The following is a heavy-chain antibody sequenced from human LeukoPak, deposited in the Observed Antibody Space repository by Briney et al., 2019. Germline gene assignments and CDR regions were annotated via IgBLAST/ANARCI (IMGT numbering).Heavy chain of an antibody. CDR1: GYIFSDYY. J-gene: IGHJ4*02. CDR3: ARDNAYMLDY. Sequence: ASVKVSCKASGYIFSDYYMHWVRQAPGQGLEWLGWINPKSGAADYAQQFRGRVTMTRDTSINTDHMEMKRVTSDDTAVYYCARDNAYMLDYWGQGTLVTVSS. D-gene: IGHD5-24*01. CDR2: INPKSGAA. V-gene: IGHV1-2*02.